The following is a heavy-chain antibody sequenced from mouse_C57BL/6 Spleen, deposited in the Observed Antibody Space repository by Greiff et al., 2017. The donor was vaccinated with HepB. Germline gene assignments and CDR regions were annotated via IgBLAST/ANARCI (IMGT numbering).Heavy chain of an antibody. V-gene: IGHV1-64*01. CDR2: IHPNSGST. CDR1: GYTFTSYW. J-gene: IGHJ1*03. Sequence: VQLQQSGAELVKPGASVKLSCKASGYTFTSYWMHWVKQRPGQGLEWIGMIHPNSGSTNYNEKFKSKATLTVDKSSSTAYMQRSSLTSEDSAVYYCARVREEGYFDVWGTRTTVTVSS. CDR3: ARVREEGYFDV.